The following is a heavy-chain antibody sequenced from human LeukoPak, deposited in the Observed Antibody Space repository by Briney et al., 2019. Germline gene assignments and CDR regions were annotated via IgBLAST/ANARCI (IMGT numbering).Heavy chain of an antibody. CDR2: MYSSGRT. CDR1: GASISSSDYS. CDR3: AGPTRGYSYGMDS. D-gene: IGHD5-18*01. J-gene: IGHJ4*02. V-gene: IGHV4-39*01. Sequence: SETLSLTCTVSGASISSSDYSWGWIRQPPGKALEWIGSMYSSGRTYFNPSLKSRVTISIDTSKNQFSLKLTSVTAADTAVYYCAGPTRGYSYGMDSWGQGTLVTVSS.